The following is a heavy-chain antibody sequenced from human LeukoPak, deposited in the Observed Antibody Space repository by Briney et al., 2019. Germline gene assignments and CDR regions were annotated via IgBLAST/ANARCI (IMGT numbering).Heavy chain of an antibody. Sequence: PSETLSLTCTVSGGSVSSGSYYWSWIRQPPGKGLEWIGYIYYSESTNYNPSLKSRVTISVDTSKNQFSLKLSSVTAADTAVYYCATKVVAATNYYYYGMDVWGQGTTVTVSS. CDR1: GGSVSSGSYY. J-gene: IGHJ6*02. V-gene: IGHV4-61*01. D-gene: IGHD2-15*01. CDR3: ATKVVAATNYYYYGMDV. CDR2: IYYSEST.